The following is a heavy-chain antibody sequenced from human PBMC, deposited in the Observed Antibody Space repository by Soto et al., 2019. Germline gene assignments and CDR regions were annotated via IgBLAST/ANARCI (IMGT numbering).Heavy chain of an antibody. CDR1: GFTFNDYA. CDR3: AKASGGSCSGGICYSFDY. V-gene: IGHV3-23*01. J-gene: IGHJ4*02. CDR2: ISGSGDST. Sequence: EVLLLESGGGLVQPGGSLRLSCVASGFTFNDYAMNWVRQAPGKGLEWVSTISGSGDSTYYEESVKGRFTFSRYNAKNTLSLHLNSLRDEDTAVYYCAKASGGSCSGGICYSFDYWGQGTVVNVSS. D-gene: IGHD2-15*01.